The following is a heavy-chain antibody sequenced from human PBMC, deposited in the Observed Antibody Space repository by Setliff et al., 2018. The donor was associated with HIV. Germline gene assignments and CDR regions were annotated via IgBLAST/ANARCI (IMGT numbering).Heavy chain of an antibody. V-gene: IGHV4-34*12. CDR3: ARDEGLAATGNY. CDR1: GGSFSGYY. Sequence: SETLSLTCAVYGGSFSGYYWNWIRQPPGKGLEWIGEIIPSGSTNYNQSLKSRVPISVDTSKNQFSLNLSSVTAADTAVYYCARDEGLAATGNYWGQGRLGTVSS. D-gene: IGHD6-13*01. CDR2: IIPSGST. J-gene: IGHJ4*02.